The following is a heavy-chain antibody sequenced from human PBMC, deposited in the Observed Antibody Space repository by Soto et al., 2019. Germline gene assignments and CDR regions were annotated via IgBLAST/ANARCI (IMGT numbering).Heavy chain of an antibody. Sequence: PGGSLRLSCAASGFTFSNYGMHWVRQAPGRGLEWVAVLWHDGSHEYYADSVKGRFTISRDNSKNTLYLQMNSLRAEDTAVYYCSRDQYCSSTSCYYGWGQGTLVTVSS. V-gene: IGHV3-33*01. J-gene: IGHJ4*02. CDR3: SRDQYCSSTSCYYG. D-gene: IGHD2-2*01. CDR1: GFTFSNYG. CDR2: LWHDGSHE.